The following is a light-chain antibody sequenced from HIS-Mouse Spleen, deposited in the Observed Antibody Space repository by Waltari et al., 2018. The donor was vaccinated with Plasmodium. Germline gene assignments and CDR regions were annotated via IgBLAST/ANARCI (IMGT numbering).Light chain of an antibody. CDR1: SSGVGGYNY. Sequence: QSALTQPRSVSGSPGQSVTISCPGTSSGVGGYNYFSWYQQHPGKAPKLMIYDVSNRPSGFPDRFSGSNSGNTASLTISGLQAEDEADYYCCSYAGSYTYVFGTGTKVTVL. V-gene: IGLV2-11*01. CDR2: DVS. J-gene: IGLJ1*01. CDR3: CSYAGSYTYV.